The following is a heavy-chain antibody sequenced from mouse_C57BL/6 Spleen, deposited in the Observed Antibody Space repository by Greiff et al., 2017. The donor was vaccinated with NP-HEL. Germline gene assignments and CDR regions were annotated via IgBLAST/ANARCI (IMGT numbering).Heavy chain of an antibody. CDR3: ARCTNYYGSSPFDY. J-gene: IGHJ2*01. D-gene: IGHD1-1*01. CDR2: FSPGDGDT. Sequence: SGPELVKPGASVKISCKASGYAFSSSWMNWVKQRPGKGLEWIGRFSPGDGDTNYNGRFKGKATLTAVASSSTAYMQLVSLSSDDSAVYICARCTNYYGSSPFDYWRHGTTLTVSS. CDR1: GYAFSSSW. V-gene: IGHV1-82*01.